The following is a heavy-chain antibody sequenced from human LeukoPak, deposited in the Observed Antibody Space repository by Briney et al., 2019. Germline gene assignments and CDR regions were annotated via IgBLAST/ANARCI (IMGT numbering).Heavy chain of an antibody. CDR1: GYTFSSYA. J-gene: IGHJ5*02. Sequence: GGSLRLSCAASGYTFSSYAMHWVRQAPGKGLEWVAVISYDGSNKYYADSVKGRFTISRDTSKSTLYLEMNSLRAEDTAVYYCARGTQWIQLGNWFAPWGQGTLVTVSP. V-gene: IGHV3-30*01. D-gene: IGHD5-18*01. CDR3: ARGTQWIQLGNWFAP. CDR2: ISYDGSNK.